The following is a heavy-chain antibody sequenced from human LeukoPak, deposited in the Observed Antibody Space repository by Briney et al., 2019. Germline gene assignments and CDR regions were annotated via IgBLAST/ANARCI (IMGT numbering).Heavy chain of an antibody. CDR2: IYHTGNT. D-gene: IGHD6-25*01. Sequence: PSETLSLTCAVSGDSITIANWWGWVRQSPGKGLEWVGEIYHTGNTNYNPSLNSRVSISLDTSKNQFSLRLTSVTAADTAVYFCARDANGSDLHYYHMDVWGKGTTVTVSS. CDR3: ARDANGSDLHYYHMDV. V-gene: IGHV4-4*02. CDR1: GDSITIANW. J-gene: IGHJ6*03.